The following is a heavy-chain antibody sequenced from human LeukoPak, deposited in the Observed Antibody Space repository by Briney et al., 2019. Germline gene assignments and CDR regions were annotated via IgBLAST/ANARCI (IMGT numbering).Heavy chain of an antibody. V-gene: IGHV1-18*04. J-gene: IGHJ4*02. CDR3: AREYGNYYDSSGYSVDY. D-gene: IGHD3-22*01. CDR1: GYTFTSYY. Sequence: ASVKVSCKASGYTFTSYYMHWVRRAPGQGLEWMGWISAYNGNTNYAQKLQGRVTMTTDTSTSTAYMELRSLRSDDTAVYYCAREYGNYYDSSGYSVDYWGQGTLVTVSS. CDR2: ISAYNGNT.